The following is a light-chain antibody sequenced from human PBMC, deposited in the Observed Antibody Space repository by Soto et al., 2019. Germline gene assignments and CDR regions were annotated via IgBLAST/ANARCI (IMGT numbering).Light chain of an antibody. Sequence: EIVLTQSPGTLSLSPGERATLSCRASQSVGGRYLAWYQQKPGQAPRLLIYAASSRATGIPDRFSGSGSGTYFPLTVSTLAAEDFAVYYCHHYGRSPWTVAHGPKVQIK. CDR1: QSVGGRY. J-gene: IGKJ1*01. CDR3: HHYGRSPWT. CDR2: AAS. V-gene: IGKV3-20*01.